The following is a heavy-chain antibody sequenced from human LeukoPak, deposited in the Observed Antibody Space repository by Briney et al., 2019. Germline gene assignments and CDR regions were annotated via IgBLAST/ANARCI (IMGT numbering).Heavy chain of an antibody. CDR3: AREELYCSGGSCYRWFDP. D-gene: IGHD2-15*01. V-gene: IGHV3-48*01. CDR2: ISSSSSTI. J-gene: IGHJ5*02. CDR1: GFTVSSNY. Sequence: GGSLRLSCAASGFTVSSNYMSWVRQAPGKGLEWVSYISSSSSTIYYADSVKGRFTISRDSAKNSLYLQMNSLRAEDTAVYYCAREELYCSGGSCYRWFDPWGQGTLVTVSS.